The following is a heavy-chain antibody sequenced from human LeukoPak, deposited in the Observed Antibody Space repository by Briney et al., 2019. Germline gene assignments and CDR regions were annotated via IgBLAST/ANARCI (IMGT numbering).Heavy chain of an antibody. CDR2: INPSGGST. V-gene: IGHV1-46*01. D-gene: IGHD4-23*01. CDR1: GYTFTSYY. CDR3: ARDRALRAVVGSFDY. Sequence: ASVKVSCKASGYTFTSYYIHWVRQAPGQGLEWMGIINPSGGSTRYAQKFQGRVTMTRDTSTSTVYMELSSLTSEDTAVYYCARDRALRAVVGSFDYWGQGTLVTVYS. J-gene: IGHJ4*02.